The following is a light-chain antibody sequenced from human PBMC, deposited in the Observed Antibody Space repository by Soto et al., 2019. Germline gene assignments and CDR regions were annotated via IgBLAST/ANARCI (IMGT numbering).Light chain of an antibody. J-gene: IGKJ1*01. Sequence: EIVMTQSPATPSVFPGERATLSCRASQSVSSNLAWYQQKPGQAPRLLIYGASTRATGIPGRFSGSGSGTEFTLTISSLQSEDFAVYYCQQYNNWPPWTFGQGTKVDI. V-gene: IGKV3-15*01. CDR1: QSVSSN. CDR3: QQYNNWPPWT. CDR2: GAS.